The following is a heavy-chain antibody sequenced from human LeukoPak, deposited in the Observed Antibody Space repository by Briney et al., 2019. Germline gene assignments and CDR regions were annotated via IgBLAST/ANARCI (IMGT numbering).Heavy chain of an antibody. CDR3: ARVPPTRGYASSGYYPLDY. J-gene: IGHJ4*02. CDR2: IYYSGST. CDR1: GGSISSYY. D-gene: IGHD3-22*01. V-gene: IGHV4-59*01. Sequence: SETLSLTCTVSGGSISSYYWSWIRQPPGKGLEWIGYIYYSGSTNYNPSLKSRVTIAVDTSKNQFSLRLTSVTAADTAVYYCARVPPTRGYASSGYYPLDYWGQGTLVNVSS.